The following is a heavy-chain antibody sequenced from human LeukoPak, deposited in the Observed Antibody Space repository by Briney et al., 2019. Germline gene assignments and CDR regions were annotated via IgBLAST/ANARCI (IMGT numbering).Heavy chain of an antibody. J-gene: IGHJ4*02. CDR1: GFTFDDYA. D-gene: IGHD1-7*01. CDR2: ISWNSGSI. V-gene: IGHV3-9*01. CDR3: AKEIRYTGTTGLPGY. Sequence: GRSLRLSCAASGFTFDDYAMHWVRQAPGKGLEWVSGISWNSGSIGYADSVKGRFTISRDNAKNSLYLQMNSLRAEDTALYYCAKEIRYTGTTGLPGYWGQGTLVTVSS.